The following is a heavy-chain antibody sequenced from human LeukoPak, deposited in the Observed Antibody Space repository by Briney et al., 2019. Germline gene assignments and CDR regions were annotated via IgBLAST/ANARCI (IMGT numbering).Heavy chain of an antibody. CDR1: GYTLTELS. J-gene: IGHJ5*02. V-gene: IGHV1-24*01. CDR2: FGPEDGET. Sequence: GASVKVSCKVSGYTLTELSMHWVRQAPGKGLEWMGGFGPEDGETIYAQKFQGRVTMTEDTSTDTAYMELSSLRSEDTAVYYCATAQPQDENNWFDPWGQGTLVTVSS. CDR3: ATAQPQDENNWFDP.